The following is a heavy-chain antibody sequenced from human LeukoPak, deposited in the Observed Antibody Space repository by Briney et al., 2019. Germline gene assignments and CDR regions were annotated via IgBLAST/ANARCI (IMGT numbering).Heavy chain of an antibody. Sequence: GGSLRLSCAASGFTFDDYAMHWVRQAPGKGLEWVSLISWDGGSTYYADSVKGRFTISRDNSKNSLYLQMNSLRAEDTALYYCAKDGGIGYYYDSSGYYPFDYWGRGTLVSVSS. CDR3: AKDGGIGYYYDSSGYYPFDY. V-gene: IGHV3-43D*03. J-gene: IGHJ4*02. CDR1: GFTFDDYA. D-gene: IGHD3-22*01. CDR2: ISWDGGST.